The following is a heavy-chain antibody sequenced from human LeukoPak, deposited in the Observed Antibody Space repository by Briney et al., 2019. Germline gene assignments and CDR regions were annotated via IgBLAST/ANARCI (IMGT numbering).Heavy chain of an antibody. V-gene: IGHV3-21*04. CDR3: AKAGSSGYYYSRFGFDY. CDR1: GFTFSKHG. Sequence: GGSLRLSCEASGFTFSKHGLTWVRQTPGKGLEWVSSISSSGTYIYYADSLKGRFTISRDNAKNILSLQMNSLRAEDTAVYYCAKAGSSGYYYSRFGFDYWGQGTLVTVSS. J-gene: IGHJ4*02. CDR2: ISSSGTYI. D-gene: IGHD3-22*01.